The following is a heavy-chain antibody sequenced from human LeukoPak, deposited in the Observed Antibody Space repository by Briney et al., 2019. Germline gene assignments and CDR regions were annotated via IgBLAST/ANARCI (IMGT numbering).Heavy chain of an antibody. J-gene: IGHJ4*02. V-gene: IGHV4-34*01. Sequence: SETLSLTCSVDGGSFNGYYWSWIRQPPGKGLEWIGEINHSGSTNYNPSLKSRVTISVDTSKNQFSLNLSSVTAADTAVYYCAKSGGSGLINYWGQGTLVTVSS. CDR3: AKSGGSGLINY. CDR2: INHSGST. CDR1: GGSFNGYY. D-gene: IGHD1-26*01.